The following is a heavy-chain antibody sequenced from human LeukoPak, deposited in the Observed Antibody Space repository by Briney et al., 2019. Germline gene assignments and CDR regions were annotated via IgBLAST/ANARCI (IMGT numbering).Heavy chain of an antibody. D-gene: IGHD3-10*01. Sequence: PGGSLRLSCAASGFTFSSYSMNWVRQAPGKGLEWVSSISSSSSYIYYAGSVKGRFTISRDNAKNSLYLQMNSLRAEDTAVYYCARDQTYGSVKLYYYYGMDVWGQGTTVTVSS. J-gene: IGHJ6*02. CDR3: ARDQTYGSVKLYYYYGMDV. CDR2: ISSSSSYI. CDR1: GFTFSSYS. V-gene: IGHV3-21*01.